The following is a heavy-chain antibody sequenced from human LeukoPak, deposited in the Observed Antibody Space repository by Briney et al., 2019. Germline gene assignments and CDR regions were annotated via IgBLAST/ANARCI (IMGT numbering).Heavy chain of an antibody. Sequence: PSQTLSLTCTVSGGSISSGGYYWSWIRQHPGKGLEWIGYIYYSGSTNYNPSLKSRVTISVDTSKNQFSLKLSSVTAADTAVYYCARTSGTYYDFWSGYYTGYYFDYWGQGTLVTVSS. V-gene: IGHV4-61*08. J-gene: IGHJ4*02. CDR3: ARTSGTYYDFWSGYYTGYYFDY. D-gene: IGHD3-3*01. CDR1: GGSISSGGYY. CDR2: IYYSGST.